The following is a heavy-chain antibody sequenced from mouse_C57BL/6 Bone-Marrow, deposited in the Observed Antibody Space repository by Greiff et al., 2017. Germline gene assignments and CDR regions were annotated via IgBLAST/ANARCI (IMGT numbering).Heavy chain of an antibody. CDR2: IYPGDGDT. Sequence: QVQLQQSGPELVKPGASVKISCKASGYAFSSSWMNRVKQRPGKGLEWIGRIYPGDGDTNYNGKFKGKATLTADKSSSTAYMQLSSLTSEDSAVYFCARFSFAYWGQGTLVTVSA. V-gene: IGHV1-82*01. CDR3: ARFSFAY. J-gene: IGHJ3*01. CDR1: GYAFSSSW.